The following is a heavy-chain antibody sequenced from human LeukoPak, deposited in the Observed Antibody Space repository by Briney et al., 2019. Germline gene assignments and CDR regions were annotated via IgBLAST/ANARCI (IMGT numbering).Heavy chain of an antibody. CDR3: ARTPLSPAIDY. J-gene: IGHJ4*02. D-gene: IGHD3-16*02. V-gene: IGHV4-34*01. CDR2: INHSGST. Sequence: PSETLSLTCAVYGGSFSGYYWSWIRQPSGKGLEWIGEINHSGSTNYNPSLKSRVTISVDTSKNQFSLKLSSVTAADTAVYYCARTPLSPAIDYWGQGTLVTVSS. CDR1: GGSFSGYY.